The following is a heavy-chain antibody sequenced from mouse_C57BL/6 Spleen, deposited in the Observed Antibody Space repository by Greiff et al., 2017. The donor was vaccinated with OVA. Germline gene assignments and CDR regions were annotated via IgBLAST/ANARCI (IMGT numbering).Heavy chain of an antibody. CDR2: IYPGEGDT. CDR1: GYAFSSSW. D-gene: IGHD4-1*01. CDR3: ARTLLTGTIWYFDG. Sequence: VQLQQSGPELVKPGASVKISCKASGYAFSSSWMNWVKQRPGKGLGWIGRIYPGEGDTTYNGKLKGKATLTADKSSSTAYMQLSSLTSEDSAVYFCARTLLTGTIWYFDGWGTGATVTVAS. V-gene: IGHV1-82*01. J-gene: IGHJ1*03.